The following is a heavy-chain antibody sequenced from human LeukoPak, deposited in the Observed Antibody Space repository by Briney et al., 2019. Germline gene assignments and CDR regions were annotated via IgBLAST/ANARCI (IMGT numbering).Heavy chain of an antibody. D-gene: IGHD2-15*01. J-gene: IGHJ3*02. CDR1: GYTFTSYA. CDR3: ARVVVIAATDAFDI. V-gene: IGHV7-4-1*02. CDR2: INTNTGNP. Sequence: ASVKVSCKASGYTFTSYAMNWVRQAPGQGLEWMGWINTNTGNPTYAQGFTGRFVFSLDTSVSTAYLQISGLKAEDTAVYYCARVVVIAATDAFDIWGQGTMVTVSS.